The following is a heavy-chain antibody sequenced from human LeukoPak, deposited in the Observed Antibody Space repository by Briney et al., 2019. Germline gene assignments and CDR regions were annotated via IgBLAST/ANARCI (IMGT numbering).Heavy chain of an antibody. D-gene: IGHD3-10*01. J-gene: IGHJ5*02. CDR1: GFSFSTYG. CDR3: AKGYYASGSYGWFDT. V-gene: IGHV3-23*01. CDR2: ITGSGGST. Sequence: GGSLRLSCAASGFSFSTYGMSWVRQAPGKGLEWVSAITGSGGSTYYADSVKGRFTISRDNSKNTLYLQINSLRVEDTAVYYCAKGYYASGSYGWFDTWGQGTLVTVSS.